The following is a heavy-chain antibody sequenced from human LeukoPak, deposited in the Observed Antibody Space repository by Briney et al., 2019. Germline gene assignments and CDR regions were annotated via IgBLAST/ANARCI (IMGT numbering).Heavy chain of an antibody. CDR2: FFLKGST. Sequence: SETLSLTCTVSGYSITSAYYWGWIRQPPGKGLEWIGSFFLKGSTYYNPSLKSRVTISVDTSKNQFSLTLNSVTAADTAVYYCAKSNGYGLIDIWGQGTMVTVSS. J-gene: IGHJ3*02. CDR1: GYSITSAYY. D-gene: IGHD3-22*01. V-gene: IGHV4-38-2*02. CDR3: AKSNGYGLIDI.